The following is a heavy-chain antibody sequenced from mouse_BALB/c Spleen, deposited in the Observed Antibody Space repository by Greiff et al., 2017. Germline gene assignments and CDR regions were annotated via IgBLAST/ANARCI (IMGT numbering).Heavy chain of an antibody. V-gene: IGHV2-6-7*01. J-gene: IGHJ2*01. CDR2: IWGDGST. Sequence: QVQLKESGPGLVAPSQSLSITCTVSGFSLTGYGVNWVRQPPGKGLEWLGMIWGDGSTDYNSALKSRLSISKDNSKSQVFLKMNSLQTDDTARYYCARAPGSSYYFDYWGQGTTLTVSS. CDR1: GFSLTGYG. CDR3: ARAPGSSYYFDY. D-gene: IGHD1-1*01.